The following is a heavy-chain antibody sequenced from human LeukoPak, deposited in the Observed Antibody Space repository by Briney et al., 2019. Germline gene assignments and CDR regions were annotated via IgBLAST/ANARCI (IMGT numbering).Heavy chain of an antibody. CDR3: ARARLRYFDWLSFGRAFDI. D-gene: IGHD3-9*01. CDR1: GFTFSSYA. Sequence: GGSLRLSCAASGFTFSSYAMGWVRQAPGKGLEWVSAITASGDNTYYADSVKGRLTISRDNSKNTLYLQMNSLRAEDTAVYYCARARLRYFDWLSFGRAFDIWGQGTMVTVSS. V-gene: IGHV3-23*01. CDR2: ITASGDNT. J-gene: IGHJ3*02.